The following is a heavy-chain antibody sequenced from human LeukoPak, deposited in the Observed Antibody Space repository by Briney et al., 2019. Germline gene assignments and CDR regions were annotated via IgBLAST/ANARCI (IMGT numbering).Heavy chain of an antibody. V-gene: IGHV3-23*01. Sequence: GGSLRLSCAASGFTFSSYAMSWVRQAPGKGLEWVSAISGSGGSTYYADSVKGRFTNSRDNSKNPLYLQMNSLRAEDTAVYYCAKAAPTRGAAGIGYYYYMDVWGKGTTVTVSS. CDR3: AKAAPTRGAAGIGYYYYMDV. D-gene: IGHD6-13*01. J-gene: IGHJ6*03. CDR1: GFTFSSYA. CDR2: ISGSGGST.